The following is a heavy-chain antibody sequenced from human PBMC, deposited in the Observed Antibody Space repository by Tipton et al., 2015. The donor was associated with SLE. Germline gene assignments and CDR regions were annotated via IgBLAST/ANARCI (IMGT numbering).Heavy chain of an antibody. V-gene: IGHV4-39*07. CDR1: GGSISSGDYY. J-gene: IGHJ4*02. D-gene: IGHD3-3*01. CDR2: IYYRGSP. CDR3: ARVRATRENSDFWSGYFFDY. Sequence: LRLSCTVSGGSISSGDYYCIWIRQPPGKGLEWIGSIYYRGSPYYNPTLMSRVTILLDTSKNQFSLSLSSVNAADTAVYYCARVRATRENSDFWSGYFFDYWGQGTLVSVSS.